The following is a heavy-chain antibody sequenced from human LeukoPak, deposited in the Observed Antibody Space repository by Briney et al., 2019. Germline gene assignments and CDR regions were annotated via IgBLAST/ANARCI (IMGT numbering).Heavy chain of an antibody. CDR2: IYYSGST. CDR3: ARYTQLAFDY. Sequence: SETLSLTCTVSGGSISSGDYYWSWIRQPPGKGLEWIGYIYYSGSTYYNPSLKSRVTISVDTSKHQFSLKLSSVTAADTAVYYCARYTQLAFDYWGQGTLVTVSS. J-gene: IGHJ4*02. V-gene: IGHV4-30-4*08. D-gene: IGHD6-13*01. CDR1: GGSISSGDYY.